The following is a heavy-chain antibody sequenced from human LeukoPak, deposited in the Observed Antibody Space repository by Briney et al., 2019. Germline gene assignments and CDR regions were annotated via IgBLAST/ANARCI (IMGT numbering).Heavy chain of an antibody. D-gene: IGHD3-22*01. J-gene: IGHJ4*02. V-gene: IGHV1-69*05. CDR1: GGTFSSYA. CDR2: IIPIFGTA. CDR3: ARANYYDSRSPPFDY. Sequence: GASVEVSCKASGGTFSSYAISWVRQPPGQGLEWMGGIIPIFGTANYAQKFQGRVTITTDESTSTDYMELSSLRSEDTAVYYCARANYYDSRSPPFDYWGQGTLVTVSS.